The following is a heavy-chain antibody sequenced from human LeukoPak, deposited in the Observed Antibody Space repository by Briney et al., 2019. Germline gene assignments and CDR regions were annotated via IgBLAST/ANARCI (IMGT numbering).Heavy chain of an antibody. J-gene: IGHJ3*02. Sequence: GGSLRLSCAASGFTFSSYEMNWVRQAPGKGLEWVSYISSSGSTIYYADSVKGRFTISRDNVKNSLYLQMNSLRAEGTAVYYCARAGSYYDILTGADAFDIWGQGTMVTVSS. D-gene: IGHD3-9*01. CDR2: ISSSGSTI. V-gene: IGHV3-48*03. CDR3: ARAGSYYDILTGADAFDI. CDR1: GFTFSSYE.